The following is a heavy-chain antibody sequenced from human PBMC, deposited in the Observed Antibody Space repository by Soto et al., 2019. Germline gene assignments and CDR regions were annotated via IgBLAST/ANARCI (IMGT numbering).Heavy chain of an antibody. D-gene: IGHD3-16*01. CDR3: AKGGTYYFDS. CDR2: LYTRGTT. Sequence: SETLSLTCRVSGASIINFYWSWIRQSAGKGLEWIGRLYTRGTTDYNPSLKSRVTMSIDTSKNRVSLSLTSVTAADTAVYYCAKGGTYYFDSWGQGIVVTVSS. V-gene: IGHV4-4*07. J-gene: IGHJ4*02. CDR1: GASIINFY.